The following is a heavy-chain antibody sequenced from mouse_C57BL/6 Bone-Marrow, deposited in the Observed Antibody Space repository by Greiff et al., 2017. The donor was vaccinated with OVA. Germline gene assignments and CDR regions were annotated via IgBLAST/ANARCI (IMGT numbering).Heavy chain of an antibody. Sequence: QVQLQQPGAELVRPGTSVKLSCKASGYAFTNYLIEWVKQRPGQGLEWIGVIHPGSGGTNYNEKFKGKATLTADKSSSTAYMQHSSLTSEDSEVYVCESLYNSNPGYAMDYWGPGTSVTVSS. CDR3: ESLYNSNPGYAMDY. D-gene: IGHD2-5*01. J-gene: IGHJ4*01. CDR2: IHPGSGGT. V-gene: IGHV1-54*01. CDR1: GYAFTNYL.